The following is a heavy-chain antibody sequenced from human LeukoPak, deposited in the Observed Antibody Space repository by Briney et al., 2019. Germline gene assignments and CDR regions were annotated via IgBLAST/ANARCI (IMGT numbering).Heavy chain of an antibody. J-gene: IGHJ4*02. CDR2: INSDGSST. CDR1: GFTFSSYW. CDR3: ARAGDIFTGYYNEPYDY. D-gene: IGHD3-9*01. Sequence: GGSLRLSCAASGFTFSSYWMHWVRHAPGKGLVWVSRINSDGSSTSYADSVKGRFTISRDNAKNTLYLQMNSLRAEDTAVYYCARAGDIFTGYYNEPYDYWGQGTLVTVSS. V-gene: IGHV3-74*01.